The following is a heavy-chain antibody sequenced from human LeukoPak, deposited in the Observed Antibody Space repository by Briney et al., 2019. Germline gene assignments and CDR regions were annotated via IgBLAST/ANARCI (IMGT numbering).Heavy chain of an antibody. CDR2: ISGSGGNT. Sequence: GGSLRLSCAVSGFTFSSYAMSWVRQAPGKGLEWVSAISGSGGNTYLAESVKGRFTISRDNSKNTLNLQMNSLRAEDTAIYYCATEWLGTSWGQGTLVTVSS. V-gene: IGHV3-23*01. J-gene: IGHJ4*02. CDR1: GFTFSSYA. D-gene: IGHD5-12*01. CDR3: ATEWLGTS.